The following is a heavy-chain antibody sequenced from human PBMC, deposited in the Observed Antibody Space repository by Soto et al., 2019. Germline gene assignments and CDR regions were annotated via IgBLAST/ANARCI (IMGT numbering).Heavy chain of an antibody. D-gene: IGHD5-12*01. CDR1: GGSISSYY. CDR3: ARVYSGYDIDY. J-gene: IGHJ4*02. V-gene: IGHV4-59*01. Sequence: PSETLSLTCTVSGGSISSYYWSWIRQPPGKGLEWIGYIYYSGSTNYNPSLKSRVTISVDTSKNQFSLKLSSVTAADTAVYYCARVYSGYDIDYWGQGTLVTVSS. CDR2: IYYSGST.